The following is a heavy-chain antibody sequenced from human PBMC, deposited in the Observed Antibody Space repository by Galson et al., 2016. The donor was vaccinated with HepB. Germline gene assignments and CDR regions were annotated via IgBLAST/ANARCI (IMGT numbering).Heavy chain of an antibody. Sequence: SLRLSCAASGFTFSSNWMSWVRQAPGKGLEWVANIKQVGSEKYYVASVKARFTISRDNAKNSLFLQMTILRAEDTTVYNCARGGAWGVDYWGQGTLVTVSS. J-gene: IGHJ4*02. CDR3: ARGGAWGVDY. CDR1: GFTFSSNW. CDR2: IKQVGSEK. D-gene: IGHD3-16*01. V-gene: IGHV3-7*05.